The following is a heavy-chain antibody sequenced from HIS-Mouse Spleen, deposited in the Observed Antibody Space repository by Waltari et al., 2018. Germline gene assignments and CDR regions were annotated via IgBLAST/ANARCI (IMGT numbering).Heavy chain of an antibody. V-gene: IGHV2-70*15. J-gene: IGHJ4*02. CDR3: ARIAEGYTSGWYAFDY. Sequence: QVTLRESGPALVKPTQTLTLTCTFSGFSLSTSGMCVSWIRQPPGKALEWLDRIDWDDEKYYSTTLKTRLTISRDTSKNQVVLTMTNMDPLDTATYYCARIAEGYTSGWYAFDYWGQGTLVTVSS. D-gene: IGHD6-19*01. CDR2: IDWDDEK. CDR1: GFSLSTSGMC.